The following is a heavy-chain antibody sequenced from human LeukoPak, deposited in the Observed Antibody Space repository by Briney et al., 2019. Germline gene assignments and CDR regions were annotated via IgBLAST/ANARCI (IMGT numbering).Heavy chain of an antibody. D-gene: IGHD3-3*01. CDR1: GFTFRAFW. CDR3: VRDMTVGWFTDC. Sequence: PGGSLRLSCAASGFTFRAFWMHWVRQAPGKGLGWVSRVNLDGSGTSYADSVKGRFTISRDNAKNTLYLEMNNLRAEDTAVYYCVRDMTVGWFTDCWGEGNLVTVSS. V-gene: IGHV3-74*01. J-gene: IGHJ4*02. CDR2: VNLDGSGT.